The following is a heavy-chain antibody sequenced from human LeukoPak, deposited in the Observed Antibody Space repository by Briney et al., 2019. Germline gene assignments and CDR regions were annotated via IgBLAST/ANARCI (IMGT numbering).Heavy chain of an antibody. Sequence: GASVKVSCKASGYTFTSYDINWVRQATGQGLEWMGWMNPNSGNTGYAQKFQGRVTITRNTSISTAYMELSSLRSEDTAVYYCARAYSSSWYEWVGHYYYYMDVWGKGTTVTVSS. J-gene: IGHJ6*03. CDR3: ARAYSSSWYEWVGHYYYYMDV. CDR1: GYTFTSYD. V-gene: IGHV1-8*03. D-gene: IGHD6-13*01. CDR2: MNPNSGNT.